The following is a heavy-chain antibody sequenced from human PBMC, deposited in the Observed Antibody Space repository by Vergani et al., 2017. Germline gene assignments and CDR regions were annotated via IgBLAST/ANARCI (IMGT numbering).Heavy chain of an antibody. Sequence: EVQLLESGGGLVQPGGSLRLSCAASGFTFDDYAMHWVRQAPGKGLEWVSGISWNSGSIGYADSVKGRFTISRDNAKNSLYLQMNSLRAEDTALYYCTTAPIAAAGAFDYWGQGTLVTVSS. V-gene: IGHV3-9*01. J-gene: IGHJ4*02. CDR3: TTAPIAAAGAFDY. CDR2: ISWNSGSI. CDR1: GFTFDDYA. D-gene: IGHD6-13*01.